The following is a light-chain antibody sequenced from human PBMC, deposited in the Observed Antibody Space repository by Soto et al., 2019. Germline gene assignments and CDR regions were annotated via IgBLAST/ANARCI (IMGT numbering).Light chain of an antibody. J-gene: IGLJ2*01. CDR3: QTWGTGIQV. Sequence: QPVLTQSPSASASLGASVKLTCTLSSGYSSYAIAWHQQQPEKGPRYLMKLNSDGSHSKGDGIPDRFSGSSSGAERYLTISSLQSEDEADYYCQTWGTGIQVFGGGTKLTVL. V-gene: IGLV4-69*01. CDR2: LNSDGSH. CDR1: SGYSSYA.